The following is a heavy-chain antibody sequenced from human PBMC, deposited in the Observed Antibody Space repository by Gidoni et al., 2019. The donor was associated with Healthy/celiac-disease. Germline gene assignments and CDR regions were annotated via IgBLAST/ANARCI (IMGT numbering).Heavy chain of an antibody. Sequence: QVQLVQSGAEVKKPGSSVKVSCKASGGTFSSYTISWVRQAPGQGLEWMGRIIPILGIANYAQKFQGRVTITADKSTSTAYMELSSLRSEDTAVYYCASDCSGGSCYLRLSHYYGMDVWDQGTTVTVSS. CDR1: GGTFSSYT. CDR2: IIPILGIA. J-gene: IGHJ6*02. D-gene: IGHD2-15*01. CDR3: ASDCSGGSCYLRLSHYYGMDV. V-gene: IGHV1-69*02.